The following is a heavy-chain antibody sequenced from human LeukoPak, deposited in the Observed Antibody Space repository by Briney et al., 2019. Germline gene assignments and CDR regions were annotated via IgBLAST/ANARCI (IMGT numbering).Heavy chain of an antibody. Sequence: PGGSLRLSCAASGFTFSSYGMHWVRQAPGKGLEWVAFIRYDGSNKYYADSVKGRFTISRDNSKNTLYLQMNSLRAEDTAVYHCAKDDIDAFDIWGQGTMVTVSS. CDR1: GFTFSSYG. CDR3: AKDDIDAFDI. J-gene: IGHJ3*02. V-gene: IGHV3-30*02. CDR2: IRYDGSNK.